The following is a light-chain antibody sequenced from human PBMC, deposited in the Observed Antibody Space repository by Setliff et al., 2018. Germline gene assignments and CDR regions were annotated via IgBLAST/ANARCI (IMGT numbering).Light chain of an antibody. Sequence: QSALAQPASVSGSPGQSVSISCTGSGRDLGGFNFVSWYRQYPGKAPQLIIYEVTNRPSGVSSRFSGSKSGNTASLTISGPQAEDEADYYCGSCTSTSPCAFGTGTKVTVL. CDR3: GSCTSTSPCA. J-gene: IGLJ1*01. CDR1: GRDLGGFNF. CDR2: EVT. V-gene: IGLV2-14*01.